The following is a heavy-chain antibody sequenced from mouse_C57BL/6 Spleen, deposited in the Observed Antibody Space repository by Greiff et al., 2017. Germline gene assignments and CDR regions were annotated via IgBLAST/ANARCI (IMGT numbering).Heavy chain of an antibody. CDR3: ARSPYSNYVGVY. CDR2: IHPNSGST. CDR1: GYTFTSYW. V-gene: IGHV1-64*01. J-gene: IGHJ2*01. D-gene: IGHD2-5*01. Sequence: QVQLQQPGAELVKPGASVKLSCKASGYTFTSYWMHWVKQRPGQGLEWIGMIHPNSGSTNYNEKFKSKATLTVDKSSSTAYMQLSSLTSEDSAVYYCARSPYSNYVGVYWGQGTTLTVSS.